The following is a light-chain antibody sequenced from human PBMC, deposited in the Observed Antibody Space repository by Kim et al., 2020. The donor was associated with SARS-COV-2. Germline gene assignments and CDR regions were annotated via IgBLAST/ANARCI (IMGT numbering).Light chain of an antibody. CDR2: SAS. CDR1: KSVSTN. Sequence: VVMTQSPATLSVSPGERATLSCRASKSVSTNLAWYQQKPGQTPRVLIYSASTRATGVPARFSGSGSGTEFTLTISSLQSEDFAVYYCLQYNNWPSFGQGTKVDIK. J-gene: IGKJ1*01. CDR3: LQYNNWPS. V-gene: IGKV3-15*01.